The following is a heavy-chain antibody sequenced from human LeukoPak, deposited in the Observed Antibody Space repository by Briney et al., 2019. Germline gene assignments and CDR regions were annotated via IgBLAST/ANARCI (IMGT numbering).Heavy chain of an antibody. CDR1: GFTFSSYA. CDR2: ISYDGSNK. D-gene: IGHD3-10*01. Sequence: GGSLRLSCAASGFTFSSYAMHWVRQAPGKGLEWVAVISYDGSNKYYADSVKGRFTISRDNSKNTLYLQMNSLRAEDTAVYYCAREGSITMVRGVISHYYMDVWGKGTTVTVSS. CDR3: AREGSITMVRGVISHYYMDV. V-gene: IGHV3-30*01. J-gene: IGHJ6*03.